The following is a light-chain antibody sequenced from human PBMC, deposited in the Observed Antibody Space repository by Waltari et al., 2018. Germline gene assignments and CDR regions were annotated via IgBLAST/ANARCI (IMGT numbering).Light chain of an antibody. Sequence: QSVLTQPPSVSGAPGQRVPIPCPGSSSNIGAGYDVHWYQQLPGTAPKLLIYGNSNRPSGVPDRFSGSKSGTSASLAITGLQAEDEADYYCQSYDSSLSGSMFGGGTKLTVL. J-gene: IGLJ3*02. CDR3: QSYDSSLSGSM. V-gene: IGLV1-40*01. CDR2: GNS. CDR1: SSNIGAGYD.